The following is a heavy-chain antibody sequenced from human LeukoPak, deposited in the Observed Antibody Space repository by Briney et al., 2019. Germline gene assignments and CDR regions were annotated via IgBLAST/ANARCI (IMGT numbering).Heavy chain of an antibody. V-gene: IGHV4-4*07. CDR2: IYTTGST. CDR1: GGSISSYY. D-gene: IGHD5-12*01. CDR3: ARGSFGYDFRDPWDY. Sequence: SETLSLTCTVSGGSISSYYWSWIRQPAGKGLEWIGRIYTTGSTNYNPSLKSRINMSIDTSKNQFSLKLSSVTAADTAVYYCARGSFGYDFRDPWDYWGQGTLVTVSS. J-gene: IGHJ4*02.